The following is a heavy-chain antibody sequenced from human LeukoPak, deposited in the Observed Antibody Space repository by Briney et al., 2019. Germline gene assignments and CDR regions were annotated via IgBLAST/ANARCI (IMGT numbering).Heavy chain of an antibody. Sequence: GGSLRLSCAASGFTFDDYAMHWVRHAPGKGLEWVSGISWNSGSIGYPDPVKGRFTISRDNAKNSLYLQMNSLGAEDTALYYCGKDTSQGSGSAGAFDIWGQGTMVTVSS. J-gene: IGHJ3*02. CDR1: GFTFDDYA. CDR2: ISWNSGSI. CDR3: GKDTSQGSGSAGAFDI. D-gene: IGHD3-10*01. V-gene: IGHV3-9*01.